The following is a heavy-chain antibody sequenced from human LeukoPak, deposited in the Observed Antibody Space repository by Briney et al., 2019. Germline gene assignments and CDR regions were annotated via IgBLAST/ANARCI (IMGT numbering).Heavy chain of an antibody. V-gene: IGHV3-7*01. CDR1: GFTFSSYW. J-gene: IGHJ3*02. CDR2: IKQDGSEK. CDR3: AREFWSGYYRGAFDI. Sequence: GGSLRLSCAASGFTFSSYWMSWVRQAPGKGLEWVANIKQDGSEKYYVDSVKGRFTISRDNAKNSLYLQMNSLRAEDTAVYYCAREFWSGYYRGAFDIWGQGTMVTVSS. D-gene: IGHD3-3*01.